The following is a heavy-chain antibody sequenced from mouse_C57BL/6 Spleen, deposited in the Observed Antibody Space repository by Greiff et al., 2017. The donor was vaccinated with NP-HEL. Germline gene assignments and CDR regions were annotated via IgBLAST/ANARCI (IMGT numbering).Heavy chain of an antibody. V-gene: IGHV1-64*01. J-gene: IGHJ3*01. D-gene: IGHD1-1*01. Sequence: QVQLQQPGAELVKPGASVKLSCKASGYTFTSYWMHWVKQRPGQGLEWIGMIHPNRGSTNYNEKFKSKATLTVDKSSSTAYMQLSSLTSEDSAVYYCASNYGSSYEGIWFAYWGQGTLVTVSA. CDR1: GYTFTSYW. CDR2: IHPNRGST. CDR3: ASNYGSSYEGIWFAY.